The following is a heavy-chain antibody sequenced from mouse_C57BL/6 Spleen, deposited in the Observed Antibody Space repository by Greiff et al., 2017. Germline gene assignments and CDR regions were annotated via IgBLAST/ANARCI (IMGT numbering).Heavy chain of an antibody. CDR1: GFNIKDYY. J-gene: IGHJ2*01. D-gene: IGHD2-4*01. CDR3: ARSARGYDYDEDYFDY. Sequence: VQLKQSGAELVKPGASVKLSCTASGFNIKDYYMHWVKQRTEQGLEWIGRIDPEDGETKYAPKFQGKATITADTSSNTAYLQLSSLTSEDTAVYYCARSARGYDYDEDYFDYWGQGTTLTVSS. CDR2: IDPEDGET. V-gene: IGHV14-2*01.